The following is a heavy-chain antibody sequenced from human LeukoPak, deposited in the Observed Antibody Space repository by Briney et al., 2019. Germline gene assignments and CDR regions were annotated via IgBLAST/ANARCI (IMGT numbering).Heavy chain of an antibody. J-gene: IGHJ4*02. CDR2: ISSSSSYI. CDR3: ARDKFVGYYDSSGYAPIDY. V-gene: IGHV3-21*01. CDR1: GFTFSSYS. Sequence: GGSLRLSCAASGFTFSSYSMNWVRQAPGKGLEWVSSISSSSSYIYYADSVKGRFTISRDNAKNSLYLQMNSLRAEDTAVYYCARDKFVGYYDSSGYAPIDYWGQGTLVTVSS. D-gene: IGHD3-22*01.